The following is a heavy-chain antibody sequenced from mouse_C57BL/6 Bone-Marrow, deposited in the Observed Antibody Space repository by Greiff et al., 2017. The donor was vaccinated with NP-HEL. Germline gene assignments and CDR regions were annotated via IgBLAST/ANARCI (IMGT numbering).Heavy chain of an antibody. J-gene: IGHJ3*01. Sequence: QVQLQQPGAELVMPGASVKLSCKASGYTFTSYWMHWVKQRPGQGLEWIGEIDPSDSYTNYNQKFKGKSTLTVDKSSSTAYMQLSSLTSEDSAVYYCERDYYGSRAWFAYGGQGNLVTVSA. CDR3: ERDYYGSRAWFAY. D-gene: IGHD1-1*01. CDR2: IDPSDSYT. V-gene: IGHV1-69*01. CDR1: GYTFTSYW.